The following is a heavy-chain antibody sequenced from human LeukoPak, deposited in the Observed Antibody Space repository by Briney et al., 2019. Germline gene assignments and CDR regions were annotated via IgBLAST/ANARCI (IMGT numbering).Heavy chain of an antibody. CDR3: AGDSGSYFPYYYYGMDV. CDR2: INPNSGGT. J-gene: IGHJ6*02. V-gene: IGHV1-2*02. Sequence: ASVKVSCKASGYTFTGYYMHWVRQAPGQGLEWMGWINPNSGGTNYAQKFQGRVTMTRDTSISTAYVELSRLRSDDTAVYYCAGDSGSYFPYYYYGMDVWGQGTTVTVSS. D-gene: IGHD1-26*01. CDR1: GYTFTGYY.